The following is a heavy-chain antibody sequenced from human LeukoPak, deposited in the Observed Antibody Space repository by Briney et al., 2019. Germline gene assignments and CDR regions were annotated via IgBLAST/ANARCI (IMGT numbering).Heavy chain of an antibody. CDR3: ARAHWSYDFWSGYYSWFDP. V-gene: IGHV1-46*01. Sequence: ASVKVSCKAFGYTFTSYYMHWVRQGPGQGLEWMGIINPSGGSTSYAQKYQGRVTMTRDTSTSTVYMELSSLRSEDTAVYYCARAHWSYDFWSGYYSWFDPWGQGTLVTVSS. D-gene: IGHD3-3*01. CDR1: GYTFTSYY. J-gene: IGHJ5*02. CDR2: INPSGGST.